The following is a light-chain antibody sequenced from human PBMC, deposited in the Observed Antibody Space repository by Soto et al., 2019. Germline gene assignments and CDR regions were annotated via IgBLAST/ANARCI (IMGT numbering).Light chain of an antibody. Sequence: QSALTQPASVSGSPGQSITISCTGTDSDIGDYDSVAWYQQHPGKAPKLMIYEVSNRPSGVSNRFSGSKSGNTASLTISGLQPEDEADYYCNSYSSSSAFPYVFGSGTKVTVL. V-gene: IGLV2-14*01. J-gene: IGLJ1*01. CDR1: DSDIGDYDS. CDR2: EVS. CDR3: NSYSSSSAFPYV.